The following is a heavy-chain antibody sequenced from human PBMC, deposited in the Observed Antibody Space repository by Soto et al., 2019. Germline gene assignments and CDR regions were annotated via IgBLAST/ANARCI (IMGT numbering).Heavy chain of an antibody. CDR3: ARERPGGARLDP. D-gene: IGHD2-15*01. Sequence: QVQLQESGPGLVKPSQTLSLTCTVSGGSISSGDYYWSWIRQPPGKGLEWIGYIYYSGSTYYNPSLKGRVTISVDTSKTAFSLQLSSVTAADTAVYYCARERPGGARLDPWGQGTLVTVSS. V-gene: IGHV4-30-4*01. J-gene: IGHJ5*02. CDR2: IYYSGST. CDR1: GGSISSGDYY.